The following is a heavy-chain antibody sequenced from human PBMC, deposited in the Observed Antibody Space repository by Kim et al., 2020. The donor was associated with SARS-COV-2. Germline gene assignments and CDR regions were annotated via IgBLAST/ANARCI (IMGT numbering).Heavy chain of an antibody. CDR1: GGSVSSGSYY. CDR3: ARELTRSAVAGKVGRLNFSYFAMAV. J-gene: IGHJ6*02. D-gene: IGHD6-19*01. V-gene: IGHV4-61*01. Sequence: SETLSLTCSVFGGSVSSGSYYWSWIRQPPGKGLEWIGYISYSGSTKYNPSLKSRVTVSVDTSKNQFSLKLNSVTAADTAVYYCARELTRSAVAGKVGRLNFSYFAMAVWGQGTTVTVSS. CDR2: ISYSGST.